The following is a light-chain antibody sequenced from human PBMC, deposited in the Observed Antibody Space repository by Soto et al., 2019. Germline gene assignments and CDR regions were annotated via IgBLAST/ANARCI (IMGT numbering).Light chain of an antibody. V-gene: IGKV4-1*01. J-gene: IGKJ1*01. CDR1: QPVLSRSNNKNY. CDR2: WAS. CDR3: QQYDSAPWA. Sequence: DIVMTQSPDSLAVSLGERATINCKSSQPVLSRSNNKNYLSWYQQKPGQPPKLLISWASTRESGVPDRFSGSGSGTDFTLIISTLQAEDVAVYYCQQYDSAPWAFGQGTKVEIQ.